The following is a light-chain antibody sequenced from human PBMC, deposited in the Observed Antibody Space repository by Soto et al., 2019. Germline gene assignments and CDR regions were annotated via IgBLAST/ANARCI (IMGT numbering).Light chain of an antibody. CDR2: EVT. CDR1: SSDVGGYNY. CDR3: SSYTSSTTYV. J-gene: IGLJ7*01. V-gene: IGLV2-14*01. Sequence: QSALTQPASVSGSPGQSITISCTGTSSDVGGYNYVSWYQQHPGKAPKLMIYEVTNRPSGVSNRFSVSKSGNTASLTISGLQDDDEADYYCSSYTSSTTYVFGTGPQLTVL.